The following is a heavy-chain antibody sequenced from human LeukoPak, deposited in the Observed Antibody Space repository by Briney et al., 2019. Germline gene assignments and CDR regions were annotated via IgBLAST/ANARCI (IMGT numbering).Heavy chain of an antibody. CDR2: INHSGST. J-gene: IGHJ4*02. D-gene: IGHD6-13*01. Sequence: SETLSLTCAVYGGSFSGYYWSWIRQPPGKGLEWIGEINHSGSTNYNPSLKSRVTISVDTSKKRFSLKLSSVTAADTAVYYCARVDSSTWPYFFDYWGPGTLVTVSS. CDR1: GGSFSGYY. CDR3: ARVDSSTWPYFFDY. V-gene: IGHV4-34*01.